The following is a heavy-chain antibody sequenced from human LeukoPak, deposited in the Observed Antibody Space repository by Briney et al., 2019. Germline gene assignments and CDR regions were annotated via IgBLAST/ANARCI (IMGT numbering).Heavy chain of an antibody. D-gene: IGHD3-22*01. CDR1: GGSISSYY. V-gene: IGHV4-59*12. Sequence: SETLSLTCTVSGGSISSYYWSWIRQPPGKGLEWIGYIYYSGSTNYNPSLKSRVTISVDTSKNQFSLKLSSVTAADTAVYYCARDRPTYYYDSSGYPHWDYWGQGTLVTVSS. CDR3: ARDRPTYYYDSSGYPHWDY. J-gene: IGHJ4*02. CDR2: IYYSGST.